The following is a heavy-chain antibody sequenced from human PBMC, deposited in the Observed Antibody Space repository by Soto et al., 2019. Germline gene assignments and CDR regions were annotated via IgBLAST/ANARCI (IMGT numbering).Heavy chain of an antibody. CDR1: GGTFSSYA. Sequence: QVQLVQSGAEVQKPGSSVKVSCKASGGTFSSYAISWVRQAPGQGLEWMGGIIPIFGTANYAQKFQGRVTITADESTSTAYMELSSLRSEDTAVYYCARVMVRGVIKGYFDYWGQGTLVTVSS. D-gene: IGHD3-10*01. J-gene: IGHJ4*02. V-gene: IGHV1-69*01. CDR3: ARVMVRGVIKGYFDY. CDR2: IIPIFGTA.